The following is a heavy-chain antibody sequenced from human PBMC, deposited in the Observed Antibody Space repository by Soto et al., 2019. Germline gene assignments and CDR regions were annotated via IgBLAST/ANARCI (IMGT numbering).Heavy chain of an antibody. V-gene: IGHV3-30*18. CDR3: AKDGTHLWSKQYYFDS. CDR2: ILYDESDQ. D-gene: IGHD1-26*01. Sequence: LRLSCASSGFTFSSYGMHWVRQAPGKGPEWVAIILYDESDQYYSDSVKGRFTISRDNSKNTLYLQMHSLTTGDTAVYYCAKDGTHLWSKQYYFDSWGQGALVTVSS. J-gene: IGHJ4*02. CDR1: GFTFSSYG.